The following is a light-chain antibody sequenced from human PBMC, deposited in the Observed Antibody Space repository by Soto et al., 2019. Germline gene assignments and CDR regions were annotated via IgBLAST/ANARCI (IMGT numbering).Light chain of an antibody. CDR3: QQSYSTPIT. CDR2: AAS. J-gene: IGKJ5*01. CDR1: RSITNY. V-gene: IGKV1-39*01. Sequence: DIQMTQSPSSLSAFVGDRVTITCRASRSITNYLNWYQQKPGRAPKLLIYAASRLQGGVPSRFSGSGSGTDFTLTFSSLQPEDFATYYCQQSYSTPITFGQGTRLEIK.